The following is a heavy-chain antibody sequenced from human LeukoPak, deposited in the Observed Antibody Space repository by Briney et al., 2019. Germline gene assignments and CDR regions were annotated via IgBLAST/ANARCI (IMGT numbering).Heavy chain of an antibody. Sequence: PGGSLRLSCAASGFSVSSDYIGWVRQAPGKGLEWVSVIYSGGSTYYADSVKGRFTISRDNSKNTVYLQMNSLRPEDTAVYYCARRKTGSPYDYWGQGTLVTVSP. CDR2: IYSGGST. J-gene: IGHJ4*02. CDR3: ARRKTGSPYDY. D-gene: IGHD1-1*01. V-gene: IGHV3-53*01. CDR1: GFSVSSDY.